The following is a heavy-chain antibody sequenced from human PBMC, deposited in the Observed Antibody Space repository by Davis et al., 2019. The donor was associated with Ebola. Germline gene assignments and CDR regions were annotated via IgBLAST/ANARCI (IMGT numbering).Heavy chain of an antibody. D-gene: IGHD2-8*02. CDR3: AKDRGGVGGIGYVLDV. Sequence: GESLKISCAASGFTFSSYWMSWVRQAPGKGLEWVANIKQDGSEKYYVDSVKGRFTISRDNFKNTLYVQMNSLRAEDTAVYYWAKDRGGVGGIGYVLDVWGQGTTVTVSS. CDR2: IKQDGSEK. V-gene: IGHV3-7*01. J-gene: IGHJ6*02. CDR1: GFTFSSYW.